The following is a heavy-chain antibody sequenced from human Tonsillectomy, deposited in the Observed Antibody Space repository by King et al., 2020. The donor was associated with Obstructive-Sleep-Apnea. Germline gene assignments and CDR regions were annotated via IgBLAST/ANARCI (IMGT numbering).Heavy chain of an antibody. CDR2: IRYDGSNK. CDR3: AKDVLVFGVVIIPRADY. CDR1: GFTFSSYG. Sequence: VQLVQSGGGVVQPGRSLRLSCAASGFTFSSYGMHWVRQAPGKGLEWVAFIRYDGSNKYYADSVKGRFTISRDNSKNTLYLQMNSLRAEDTAVYYCAKDVLVFGVVIIPRADYWGQGTLVTVSS. D-gene: IGHD3-3*01. V-gene: IGHV3-30*02. J-gene: IGHJ4*02.